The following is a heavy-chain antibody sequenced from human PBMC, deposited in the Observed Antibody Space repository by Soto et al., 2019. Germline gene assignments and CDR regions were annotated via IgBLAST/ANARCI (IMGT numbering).Heavy chain of an antibody. J-gene: IGHJ4*02. CDR3: AREIGTALPFDY. D-gene: IGHD1-7*01. V-gene: IGHV6-1*01. Sequence: SQTLSLTCAISGDSVSSNSAAWNWIRQPPSRGLEWLGRTFYRSKWYNDYAVSVKGRITINPDTSKNQFSLELNSVTPEDTAVYYCAREIGTALPFDYWGQGTLVTVSS. CDR1: GDSVSSNSAA. CDR2: TFYRSKWYN.